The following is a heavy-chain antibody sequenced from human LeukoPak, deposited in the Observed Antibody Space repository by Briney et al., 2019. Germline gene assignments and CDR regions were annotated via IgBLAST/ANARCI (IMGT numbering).Heavy chain of an antibody. J-gene: IGHJ4*02. CDR3: ASYSGGLAPDPASSLDY. CDR1: GYTFTSYG. Sequence: ASVKVSCKASGYTFTSYGISWVRQAPGQGLEWMGWISAYNGNTNYAQKLQGRVTMTADTSTSTAYMELRSLRSDDTAVYYCASYSGGLAPDPASSLDYWGQGTLVTVSS. D-gene: IGHD2-21*01. V-gene: IGHV1-18*01. CDR2: ISAYNGNT.